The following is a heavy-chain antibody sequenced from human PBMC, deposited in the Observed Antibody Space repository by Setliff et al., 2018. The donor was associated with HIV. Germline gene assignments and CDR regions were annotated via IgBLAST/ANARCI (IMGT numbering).Heavy chain of an antibody. D-gene: IGHD4-17*01. Sequence: ASVKVSCKASGYTFTRNAMHWVRQAPGHRLEWMGWINTVNGNTKYSQKFQGRVTITRDTSASTVYMELSSLRSGDTAVYYCARDLNSGDYPHWFDPWGQGTLVTVSS. CDR3: ARDLNSGDYPHWFDP. CDR2: INTVNGNT. V-gene: IGHV1-3*04. J-gene: IGHJ5*02. CDR1: GYTFTRNA.